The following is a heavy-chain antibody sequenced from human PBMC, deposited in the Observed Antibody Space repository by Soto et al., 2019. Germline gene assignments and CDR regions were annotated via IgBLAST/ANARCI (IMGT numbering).Heavy chain of an antibody. CDR3: TRIQSSGSYYYYYYGMDV. J-gene: IGHJ6*02. Sequence: GGSLRLSCTASGFTFGDYAMSWVRQAPGKGLEWVGFIRSKAYGGTTEYAASVKGRFTISRDDSKSIAYLQMSSLKTEDTAVYYCTRIQSSGSYYYYYYGMDVWGQGTTVTVSS. D-gene: IGHD1-26*01. CDR2: IRSKAYGGTT. V-gene: IGHV3-49*04. CDR1: GFTFGDYA.